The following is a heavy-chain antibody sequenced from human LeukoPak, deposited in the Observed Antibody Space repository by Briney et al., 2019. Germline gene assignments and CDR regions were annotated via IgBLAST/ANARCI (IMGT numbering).Heavy chain of an antibody. V-gene: IGHV3-21*01. CDR2: ISSSSSYI. D-gene: IGHD3-10*01. Sequence: GGSLRLSCAASGFTFSSYSMNWVRQAPEKGQEWVSSISSSSSYIYYADSVKGRFTISRDNAKNSLYLQMNSLRAEDTAVYYCARESTMVRGALDYWGQGTLVTVSS. CDR1: GFTFSSYS. J-gene: IGHJ4*02. CDR3: ARESTMVRGALDY.